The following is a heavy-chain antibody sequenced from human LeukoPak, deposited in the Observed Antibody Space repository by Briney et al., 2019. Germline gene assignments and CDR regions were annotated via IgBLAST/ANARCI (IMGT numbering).Heavy chain of an antibody. V-gene: IGHV4-34*01. CDR2: INQSGIT. Sequence: SETLSLTCAVYGGSFSGYYRTWIRQPPGKGLEWIGEINQSGITNYNPSLKSRVTISVDTSKNQFSLKLSSVTAADTAVYYCARMPRGNYDSSGYYDYWGQGTLVTVSS. D-gene: IGHD3-22*01. J-gene: IGHJ4*02. CDR3: ARMPRGNYDSSGYYDY. CDR1: GGSFSGYY.